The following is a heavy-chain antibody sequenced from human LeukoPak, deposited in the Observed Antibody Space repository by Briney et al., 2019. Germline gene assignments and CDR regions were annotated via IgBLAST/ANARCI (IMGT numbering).Heavy chain of an antibody. CDR2: IIPIFGTA. CDR1: GGTFSSYV. D-gene: IGHD1-26*01. Sequence: SVKVSCKASGGTFSSYVISWVRQAPGQGLEWMGGIIPIFGTANYAQKFQGRVTITADESTSTAYMELSSLRSEDTAVYYCARGSIVGAPYYYYYYGMDVWGQGTTVTVSS. CDR3: ARGSIVGAPYYYYYYGMDV. J-gene: IGHJ6*02. V-gene: IGHV1-69*13.